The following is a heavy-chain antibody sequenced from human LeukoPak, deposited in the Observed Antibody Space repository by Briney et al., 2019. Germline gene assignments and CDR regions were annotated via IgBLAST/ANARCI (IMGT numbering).Heavy chain of an antibody. J-gene: IGHJ4*02. D-gene: IGHD6-13*01. V-gene: IGHV4-30-2*01. Sequence: PSQTLSLTCTVSGGSISSGGYYWSWIRQPPGKGLEWIGYIYHSGSTYYNPSLKSRVTISVDRSKNQFSLKLSSVTAADTAVYYCARAGDSSRTHWGQGTLVTVSP. CDR3: ARAGDSSRTH. CDR2: IYHSGST. CDR1: GGSISSGGYY.